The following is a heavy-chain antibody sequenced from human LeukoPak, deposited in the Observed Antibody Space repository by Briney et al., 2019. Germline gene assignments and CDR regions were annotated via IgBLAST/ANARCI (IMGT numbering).Heavy chain of an antibody. CDR3: AKDATLFADQYFDY. J-gene: IGHJ4*02. Sequence: PGGSLRLSCAASGFTFSSHGMHWVRQAPGKGLEWVAVTSYDGSTKYYADSAKGRFNISRDNSKNTLYLQMDSLRVDDTAVYYCAKDATLFADQYFDYWGQGTLVIVSS. CDR2: TSYDGSTK. CDR1: GFTFSSHG. V-gene: IGHV3-30*18.